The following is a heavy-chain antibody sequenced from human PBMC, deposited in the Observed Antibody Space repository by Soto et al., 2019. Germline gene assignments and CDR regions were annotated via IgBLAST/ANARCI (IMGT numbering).Heavy chain of an antibody. D-gene: IGHD6-13*01. CDR2: IIRIFSTA. Sequence: SVKVSCKASGYTFTSYGISWVRQAPGHGLEWMGGIIRIFSTANYAQKFQGRVTITADESTSTAYMELSSLRSEDTVVYYCARDSPIARMDVWGQGTTVTVSS. J-gene: IGHJ6*02. V-gene: IGHV1-69*13. CDR3: ARDSPIARMDV. CDR1: GYTFTSYG.